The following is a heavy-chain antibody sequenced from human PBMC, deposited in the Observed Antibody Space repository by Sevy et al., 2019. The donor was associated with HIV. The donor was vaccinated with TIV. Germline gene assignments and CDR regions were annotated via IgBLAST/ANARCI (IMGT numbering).Heavy chain of an antibody. D-gene: IGHD6-25*01. J-gene: IGHJ6*02. CDR2: ISGSGGST. CDR3: AKDAVAAGHYYYYYYGMDV. Sequence: GGSLRLSCAASGFTFSSYAMSWVRQAPGKGLEWVSAISGSGGSTYYADSVKGRFTISRDNSKNTLYLQMNSPRAEDTAVYYCAKDAVAAGHYYYYYYGMDVWGQGTTVTVSS. V-gene: IGHV3-23*01. CDR1: GFTFSSYA.